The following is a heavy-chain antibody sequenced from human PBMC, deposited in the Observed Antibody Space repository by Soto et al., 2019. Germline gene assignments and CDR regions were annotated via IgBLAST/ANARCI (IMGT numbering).Heavy chain of an antibody. CDR1: GGSISSSNW. CDR3: ARDLRFRRGYIVATAPGYYGMDV. V-gene: IGHV4-4*02. D-gene: IGHD5-12*01. Sequence: PSETLSLTCAVSGGSISSSNWWSWFRQPPGKGLEWIGEIYHSGSTNYNPSLKSRVTISVDKSKNPFSLKLSSVTAADTAVYYCARDLRFRRGYIVATAPGYYGMDVWGQGTTVTVSS. J-gene: IGHJ6*02. CDR2: IYHSGST.